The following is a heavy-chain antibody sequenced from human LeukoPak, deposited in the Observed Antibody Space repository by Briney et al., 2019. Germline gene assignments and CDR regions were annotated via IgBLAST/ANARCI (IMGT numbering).Heavy chain of an antibody. CDR2: IYYSGST. CDR1: GGSISSCY. D-gene: IGHD2-2*01. CDR3: ARAGRGYCSSTSCRTFDP. Sequence: SETLSLTCTVPGGSISSCYWSWIRQPPGKGLEWIGYIYYSGSTNYNPSLKSRVTISVDTSKNQFSLKLSSVTAADTAVYYCARAGRGYCSSTSCRTFDPWGQGTLVTVSS. V-gene: IGHV4-59*01. J-gene: IGHJ5*02.